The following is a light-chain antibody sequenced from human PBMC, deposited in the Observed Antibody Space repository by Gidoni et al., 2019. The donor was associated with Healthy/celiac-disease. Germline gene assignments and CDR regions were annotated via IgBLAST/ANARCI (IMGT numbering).Light chain of an antibody. Sequence: DIQMTQSPSSLSASVGDRVTITCQASQDISNYLNWYQQKPGKAPKLLIYDASNLETVVPSRFSGSGSGTYFTFTLSSLPPEDIATYYCQQYDNLPPFTFGPGTKVDIK. J-gene: IGKJ3*01. CDR1: QDISNY. CDR2: DAS. V-gene: IGKV1-33*01. CDR3: QQYDNLPPFT.